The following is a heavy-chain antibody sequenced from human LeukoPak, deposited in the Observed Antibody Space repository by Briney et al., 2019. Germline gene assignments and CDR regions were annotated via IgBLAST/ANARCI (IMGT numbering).Heavy chain of an antibody. CDR1: GFTFDDYA. CDR2: ISYDGSNK. CDR3: ATWSDP. J-gene: IGHJ5*02. V-gene: IGHV3-30*04. Sequence: QPGGSLRLSCAASGFTFDDYAMHWVRQAPGKGLEWVAYISYDGSNKYYADSVKGRFTISRDDSKNTLYLQMNSLRAEDTAVYYCATWSDPWGQGTLVTVSS.